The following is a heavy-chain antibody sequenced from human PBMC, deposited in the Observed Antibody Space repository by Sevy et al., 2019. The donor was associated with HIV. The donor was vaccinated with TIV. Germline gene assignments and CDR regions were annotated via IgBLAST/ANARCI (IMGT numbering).Heavy chain of an antibody. CDR2: ISYDGSTK. J-gene: IGHJ6*02. CDR3: AKGPHSTTSNPGEYYYYYGMDV. D-gene: IGHD2-2*01. CDR1: GFTFSNYG. V-gene: IGHV3-30*18. Sequence: GGSLRLSCAASGFTFSNYGMHWVRQAPGKGLEWVALISYDGSTKYDADSVKGRFTISRDNSKNTLYLQMSSLRAEDTAVYYCAKGPHSTTSNPGEYYYYYGMDVWGQGTTVTVSS.